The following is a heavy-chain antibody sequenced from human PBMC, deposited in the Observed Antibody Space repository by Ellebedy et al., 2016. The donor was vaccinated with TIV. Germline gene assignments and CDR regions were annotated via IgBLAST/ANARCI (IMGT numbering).Heavy chain of an antibody. CDR2: INSDGSST. D-gene: IGHD3-10*01. V-gene: IGHV3-74*01. Sequence: GESLKISCAASGFTFSGYWMHWVRQAPGKGLVWVSRINSDGSSTSFADSVKGRFTVSRDNAKNSLYLQMSSLRAEDTAVYYSARDQGEWLRHNGMDVWGQGTTVTVSS. J-gene: IGHJ6*02. CDR3: ARDQGEWLRHNGMDV. CDR1: GFTFSGYW.